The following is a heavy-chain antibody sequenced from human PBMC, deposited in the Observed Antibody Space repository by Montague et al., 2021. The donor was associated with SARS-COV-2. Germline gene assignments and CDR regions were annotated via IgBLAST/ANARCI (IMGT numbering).Heavy chain of an antibody. CDR2: IVWDDDK. CDR3: ARIRYDILTGYQTLFDY. CDR1: GFSLSTSGMC. D-gene: IGHD3-9*01. V-gene: IGHV2-70*11. Sequence: PALVKPTQTLTLTCTFSGFSLSTSGMCVSWIRQPPGKALEWLARIVWDDDKYYSTSLKTRLTISKDTSKNQVVLTMTNMDPVDTATYYCARIRYDILTGYQTLFDYWGQGTLVTVSS. J-gene: IGHJ4*02.